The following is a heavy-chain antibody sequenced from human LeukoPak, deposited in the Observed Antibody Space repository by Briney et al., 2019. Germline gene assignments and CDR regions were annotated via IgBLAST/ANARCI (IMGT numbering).Heavy chain of an antibody. Sequence: GGSLRLSCAVSGFSVSSNYMTWVRQAPGLGLEWVSLIYSSGTTKYADSVKGRFTISRDNSKNTLYLQMNSLRAEDTAVYYCAREGPIVGATGFDYWGQGTLVTVSS. V-gene: IGHV3-66*03. CDR2: IYSSGTT. J-gene: IGHJ4*02. D-gene: IGHD1-26*01. CDR1: GFSVSSNY. CDR3: AREGPIVGATGFDY.